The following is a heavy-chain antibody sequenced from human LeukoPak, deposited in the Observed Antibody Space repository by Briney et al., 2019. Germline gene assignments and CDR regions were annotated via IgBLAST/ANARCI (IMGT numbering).Heavy chain of an antibody. J-gene: IGHJ5*02. CDR1: GGSISSGDYY. Sequence: PSETLSLTCTVSGGSISSGDYYWSWIRQPPGKGLEWIGYIYYSGSTYYNPSLKSRVTISVDTSKNQFSLKLSSVTAADTAVYYCARGDYSSSWYEYNWFDPWGQGTLVTVSS. D-gene: IGHD6-13*01. V-gene: IGHV4-30-4*01. CDR3: ARGDYSSSWYEYNWFDP. CDR2: IYYSGST.